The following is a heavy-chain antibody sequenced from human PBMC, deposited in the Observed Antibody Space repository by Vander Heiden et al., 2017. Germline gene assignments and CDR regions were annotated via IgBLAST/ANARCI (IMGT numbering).Heavy chain of an antibody. Sequence: SSYGMHWVRQAPGKGLEWVAVIWYDGSNKYYADSVKGRFTISRDNSKNTLYLQMNSLRAEDTAVYYCARDLRQLRAVAGTSLGYWGQGTMVTVYS. D-gene: IGHD6-19*01. CDR1: SSYG. CDR3: ARDLRQLRAVAGTSLGY. J-gene: IGHJ4*02. CDR2: IWYDGSNK. V-gene: IGHV3-33*01.